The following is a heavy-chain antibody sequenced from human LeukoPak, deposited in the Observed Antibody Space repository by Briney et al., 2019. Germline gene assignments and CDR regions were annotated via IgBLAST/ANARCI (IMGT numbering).Heavy chain of an antibody. CDR2: ISGRNGNA. CDR1: GYTFSTYG. V-gene: IGHV1-18*01. CDR3: ARYLGHSSGSKRGFDY. Sequence: ASVKVSCKTSGYTFSTYGISWVRQAPGQGLEWLGWISGRNGNANYVQEFQGRVTMTTDTSTTTAYMELRSLTSDDTAVYFCARYLGHSSGSKRGFDYWGQGTPVIVSS. D-gene: IGHD6-19*01. J-gene: IGHJ4*02.